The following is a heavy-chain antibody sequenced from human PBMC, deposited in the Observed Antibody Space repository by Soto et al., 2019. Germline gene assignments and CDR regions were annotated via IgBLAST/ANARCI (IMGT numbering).Heavy chain of an antibody. CDR1: GFTFSGYA. CDR2: IRGGGDAT. D-gene: IGHD3-10*01. J-gene: IGHJ2*01. V-gene: IGHV3-23*01. CDR3: ARKVSGSTGRPDLWYFDL. Sequence: VQLLESGGGLVQPGGSLRLSCAAYGFTFSGYALTWVRQAPGKGLEWVSAIRGGGDATFYADSVKGRFTISRDNSKNTLYLQMNTLRAEDTAVYYCARKVSGSTGRPDLWYFDLWGRGTLVTVSS.